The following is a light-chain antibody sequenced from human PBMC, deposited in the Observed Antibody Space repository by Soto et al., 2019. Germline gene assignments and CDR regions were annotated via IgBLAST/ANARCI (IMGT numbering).Light chain of an antibody. CDR2: GAF. Sequence: EIVMTQSPATLSVSPGERATLSCRASQSVSSNLAWYQQKPGQAPRLLISGAFTRATGVPARFSASGSGTDFTLTISSLQPEDFATYYCQQSYSTPPWTFGQGTKVEIK. V-gene: IGKV3-15*01. J-gene: IGKJ1*01. CDR3: QQSYSTPPWT. CDR1: QSVSSN.